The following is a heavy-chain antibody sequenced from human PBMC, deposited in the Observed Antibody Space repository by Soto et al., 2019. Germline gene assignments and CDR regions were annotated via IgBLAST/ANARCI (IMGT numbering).Heavy chain of an antibody. Sequence: ASVKVSCKASGYTFTSYGISWVRQAPGQGLEWMGWFNAENGKTNYAQKFQGRVTMTEDTSTDTAYMELSSLRSEDTAVYYCATDLFNYYDSSGYITPFDYWGQGTLVTVSS. V-gene: IGHV1-18*01. J-gene: IGHJ4*02. CDR1: GYTFTSYG. D-gene: IGHD3-22*01. CDR2: FNAENGKT. CDR3: ATDLFNYYDSSGYITPFDY.